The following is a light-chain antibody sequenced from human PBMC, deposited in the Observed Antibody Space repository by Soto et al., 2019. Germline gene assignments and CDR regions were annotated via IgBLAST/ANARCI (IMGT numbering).Light chain of an antibody. CDR1: ESISKW. CDR3: QQYNGYSTWT. Sequence: PCFMSASVGDRVTITCRASESISKWLAWYQQKPGTAPKLLIYDASTLESGVPSRFSGSGSGTESTLTISSLQPDDFATYYCQQYNGYSTWTFGQGTKVDIK. J-gene: IGKJ1*01. CDR2: DAS. V-gene: IGKV1-5*01.